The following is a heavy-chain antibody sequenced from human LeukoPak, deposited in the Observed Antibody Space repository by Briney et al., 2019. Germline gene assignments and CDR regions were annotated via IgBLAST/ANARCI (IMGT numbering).Heavy chain of an antibody. V-gene: IGHV3-48*03. CDR1: GFTFSSYE. J-gene: IGHJ6*03. CDR3: AKDGGEYYDILTGYYPRLYYMDV. CDR2: ISSSGSTI. Sequence: PGGSLRLSCAASGFTFSSYEMNWVRQAPGKGLEWVSYISSSGSTIYYADSVKGRFTISRDNAKNSLYLQMNSLRAEDTAVYYCAKDGGEYYDILTGYYPRLYYMDVGGKGTTVTISS. D-gene: IGHD3-9*01.